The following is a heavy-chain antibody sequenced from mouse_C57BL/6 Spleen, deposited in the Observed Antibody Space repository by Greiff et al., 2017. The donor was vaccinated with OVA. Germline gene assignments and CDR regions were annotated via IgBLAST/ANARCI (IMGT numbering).Heavy chain of an antibody. CDR3: ARRDSSGPLAY. Sequence: QVHLKESGAELVRPGTSVKMSCKASGYTFTNYWIGWAKQRPGHGLEWIGDIYPGGGYTNYNEKFKGKATLTADKSSSTAYMQFSSLTSEDSAIYYCARRDSSGPLAYWGQGTLVTVSA. J-gene: IGHJ3*01. V-gene: IGHV1-63*01. CDR2: IYPGGGYT. D-gene: IGHD3-2*02. CDR1: GYTFTNYW.